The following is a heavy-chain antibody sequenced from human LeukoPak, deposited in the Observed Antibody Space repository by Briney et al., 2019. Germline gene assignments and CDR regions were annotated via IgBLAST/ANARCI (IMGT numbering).Heavy chain of an antibody. CDR2: ISDNSEYI. CDR1: GFIFSTYR. D-gene: IGHD5-18*01. J-gene: IGHJ4*02. Sequence: GGSLRLSCAASGFIFSTYRMNWVRQAPGKGLEWISSISDNSEYIYYADSMKGRFTVSRDNARNSVYLQMNSLRVEDTAVYYCVRGRYNYGYIFDYWGQGTLVTVSS. V-gene: IGHV3-21*01. CDR3: VRGRYNYGYIFDY.